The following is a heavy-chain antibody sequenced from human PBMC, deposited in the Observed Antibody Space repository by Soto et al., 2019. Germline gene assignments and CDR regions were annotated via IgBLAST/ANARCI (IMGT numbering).Heavy chain of an antibody. V-gene: IGHV3-30-3*01. Sequence: GGSLRLSCAASGFTFSSYAMHWVRQAPGKGLEWVAVISYDGSNKYYADSVKGRFTISRDNSKNTLYLQMNSLRAEDTAVYYYASPAAAAPIWGKGTLVTVSS. D-gene: IGHD6-13*01. CDR3: ASPAAAAPI. J-gene: IGHJ4*02. CDR1: GFTFSSYA. CDR2: ISYDGSNK.